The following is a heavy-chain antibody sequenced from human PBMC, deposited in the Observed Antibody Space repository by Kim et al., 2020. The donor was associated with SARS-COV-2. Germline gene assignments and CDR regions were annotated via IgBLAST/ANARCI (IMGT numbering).Heavy chain of an antibody. J-gene: IGHJ6*03. V-gene: IGHV4-34*01. CDR3: ARGSGYSKNPFYYYYYYMDV. D-gene: IGHD4-4*01. Sequence: RVTISVDTSKNQFSLKLSSVTAADTAVYYCARGSGYSKNPFYYYYYYMDVWGKGTTVTVSS.